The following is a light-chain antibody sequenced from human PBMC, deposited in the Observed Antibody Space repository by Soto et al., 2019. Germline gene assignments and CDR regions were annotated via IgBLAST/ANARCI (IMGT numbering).Light chain of an antibody. CDR2: KAS. CDR3: QHYNSYSEA. CDR1: EILNKW. V-gene: IGKV1-5*03. Sequence: IQMTQSPSTLSASVGDRVTIVCRASEILNKWLAWYQQKPGKAPKLLIYKASTLKSGVPSRFSGSGSGTEFTLTISSLQPDDFATYYCQHYNSYSEAFGQGTKVDIK. J-gene: IGKJ1*01.